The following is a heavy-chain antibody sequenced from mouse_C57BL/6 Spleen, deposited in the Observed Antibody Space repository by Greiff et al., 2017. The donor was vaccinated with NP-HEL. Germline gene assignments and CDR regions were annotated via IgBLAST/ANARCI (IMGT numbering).Heavy chain of an antibody. CDR2: IDPSDSYT. CDR1: GYTFTSYW. V-gene: IGHV1-69*01. Sequence: VKLQQPGAELVMPGASVKLSCKASGYTFTSYWMHWVKQRPGQGLEWIGEIDPSDSYTNYNQKFKGKSTLTVDKSSSTAYMQLSSLTSEDSAVYYCARGGKGSYFDYWGQGTTLTVSS. J-gene: IGHJ2*01. CDR3: ARGGKGSYFDY. D-gene: IGHD2-1*01.